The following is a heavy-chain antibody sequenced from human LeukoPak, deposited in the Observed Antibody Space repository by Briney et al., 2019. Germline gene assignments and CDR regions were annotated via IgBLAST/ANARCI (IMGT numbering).Heavy chain of an antibody. CDR1: GGSITSYY. V-gene: IGHV4-59*12. Sequence: SETLSLTCTVSGGSITSYYWNWIRQSPGKGLEWIGSIYYSGSTYYNPSLKSRVTISVDTSKNQFSLKLSSVTAADTAVYYCARELPPTDGYLNEFDYWGQGTLVTVSS. D-gene: IGHD5-24*01. CDR2: IYYSGST. J-gene: IGHJ4*02. CDR3: ARELPPTDGYLNEFDY.